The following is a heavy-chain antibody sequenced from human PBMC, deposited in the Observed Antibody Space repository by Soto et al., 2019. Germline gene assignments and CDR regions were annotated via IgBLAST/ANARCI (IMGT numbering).Heavy chain of an antibody. CDR3: RLKVDTGISFDY. D-gene: IGHD5-18*01. V-gene: IGHV4-39*01. J-gene: IGHJ4*02. CDR2: MYNSGST. Sequence: PSETLSLTCTVSGGSISSSNYYWAWIRQPPGKGLEWIGSMYNSGSTYYKPSLKSRVTISVDTSKNQFSLKLSSVTAADTAVYYCRLKVDTGISFDYWGQGTLVTVSS. CDR1: GGSISSSNYY.